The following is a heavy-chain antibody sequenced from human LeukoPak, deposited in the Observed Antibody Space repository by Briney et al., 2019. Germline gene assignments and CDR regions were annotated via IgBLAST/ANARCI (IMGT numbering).Heavy chain of an antibody. CDR2: ISWNGGST. CDR1: GFTFDDYA. CDR3: AKDLHLYDSSGSAPFDY. Sequence: PGRSLRLSCTASGFTFDDYAMHWVRQPPGKGLEWVSGISWNGGSTGYADSVKGRFTISRDNAKNSLYLQMNSLRAEDTALYYCAKDLHLYDSSGSAPFDYWGQGTPVTVSS. D-gene: IGHD3-22*01. J-gene: IGHJ4*02. V-gene: IGHV3-9*01.